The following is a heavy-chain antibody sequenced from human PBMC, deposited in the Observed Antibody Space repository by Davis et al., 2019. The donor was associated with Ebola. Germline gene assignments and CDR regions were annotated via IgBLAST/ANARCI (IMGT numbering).Heavy chain of an antibody. CDR3: ARGPGGYGSGSYYPFDY. D-gene: IGHD3-10*01. V-gene: IGHV4-38-2*02. J-gene: IGHJ4*02. CDR1: GYSISSGYY. Sequence: PSETLSLTCTVSGYSISSGYYWGWIRQPPGKGLEWIGSIYHSGSTYYNPSLKSRVTISVDTSKNQFSLKLSSVTAADTAVYYCARGPGGYGSGSYYPFDYWGQGTLVTVSS. CDR2: IYHSGST.